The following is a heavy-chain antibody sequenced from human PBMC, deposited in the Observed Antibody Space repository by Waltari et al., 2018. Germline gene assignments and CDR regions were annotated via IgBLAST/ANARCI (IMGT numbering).Heavy chain of an antibody. Sequence: QVQLVQSGAEVKKPGASVKVSCKASGYTFTSYAMHWVRQAPGQRLEWMGWMNPNRGNTGYPPKFQGRFTITRNTSISTAYMELSSLRSEDTAVYYCARGVGTWEPLDYWGQGTLVTVSS. J-gene: IGHJ4*02. CDR2: MNPNRGNT. V-gene: IGHV1-8*03. D-gene: IGHD1-26*01. CDR1: GYTFTSYA. CDR3: ARGVGTWEPLDY.